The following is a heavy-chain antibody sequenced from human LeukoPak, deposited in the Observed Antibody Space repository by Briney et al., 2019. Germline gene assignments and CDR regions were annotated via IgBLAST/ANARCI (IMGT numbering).Heavy chain of an antibody. Sequence: SETLSLTCTVSGGSTSSYYWSWIRQPPGKGLEWIGYIYYSGSTNYNPSLKSRVTISVDTSKNQFSLKLSSVTAADTAVYYCARGNYYDSSYWGQGTLVTVSS. CDR3: ARGNYYDSSY. D-gene: IGHD3-22*01. CDR2: IYYSGST. CDR1: GGSTSSYY. J-gene: IGHJ4*02. V-gene: IGHV4-59*01.